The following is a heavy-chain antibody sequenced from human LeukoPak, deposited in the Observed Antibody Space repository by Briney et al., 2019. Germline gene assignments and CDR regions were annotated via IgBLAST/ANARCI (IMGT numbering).Heavy chain of an antibody. V-gene: IGHV1-2*02. D-gene: IGHD4-17*01. CDR1: GYTFTGYY. CDR3: ARGPYTEDVYGDSYGPGFDY. CDR2: IDPNSGGT. Sequence: ASVKVSCKASGYTFTGYYMHWVRQAPGQGLEWMGWIDPNSGGTNYPQKFQGRVTMTRDTSISTASTERSRLRSDGTAVYNCARGPYTEDVYGDSYGPGFDYWGQGTLVTVSS. J-gene: IGHJ4*02.